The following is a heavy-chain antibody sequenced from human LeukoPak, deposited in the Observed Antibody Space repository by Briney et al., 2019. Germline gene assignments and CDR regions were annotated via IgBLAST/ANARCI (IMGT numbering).Heavy chain of an antibody. V-gene: IGHV3-21*01. CDR1: GFTFSTYS. D-gene: IGHD6-6*01. CDR2: ISSSSYI. Sequence: GGSLRLSCAASGFTFSTYSMNWVRQAPEKGLEWVSSISSSSYIYYADSVKGRFTISRDNAKNSLYLQMNSLRAEDTAVYYCARASSSFRYYFDYWGQGTLVTVSS. J-gene: IGHJ4*02. CDR3: ARASSSFRYYFDY.